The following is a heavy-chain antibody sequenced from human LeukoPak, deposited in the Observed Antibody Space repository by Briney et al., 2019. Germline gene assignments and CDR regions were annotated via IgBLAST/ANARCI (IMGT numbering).Heavy chain of an antibody. V-gene: IGHV4-30-4*08. Sequence: SQTLSLTCTVSSGSISSGDYYWSWIRQPPGKGLEWIGYISYTGTTYNNPSLKSRVTISEDTSKNLFSLKLNSVTAADTAVYYCARLGTAPFDYWGQGTLVTVAS. CDR2: ISYTGTT. J-gene: IGHJ4*02. D-gene: IGHD2-21*02. CDR1: SGSISSGDYY. CDR3: ARLGTAPFDY.